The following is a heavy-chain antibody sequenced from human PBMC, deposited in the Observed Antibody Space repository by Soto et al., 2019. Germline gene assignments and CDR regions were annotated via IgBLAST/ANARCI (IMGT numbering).Heavy chain of an antibody. CDR1: VGSISRNY. CDR3: ARDLWGYCGTDCYPLDV. D-gene: IGHD2-21*02. V-gene: IGHV4-59*01. J-gene: IGHJ6*02. Sequence: SETLSVTCTVSVGSISRNYCRWIRKTPGKGLEWIGYLYNTGSTIYNPSLESRVTISVDTSKNQFSLLLISVTAADTAVYYCARDLWGYCGTDCYPLDVWGPGTTVTVS. CDR2: LYNTGST.